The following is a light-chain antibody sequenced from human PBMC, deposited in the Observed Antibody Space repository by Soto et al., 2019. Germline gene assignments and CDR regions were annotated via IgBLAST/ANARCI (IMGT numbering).Light chain of an antibody. J-gene: IGLJ1*01. CDR3: CSYSISNTHNYV. Sequence: QSVLTQPASVSGSPGQSITVSCTGTSSDIGGYNYVSWYQHHPGKAPQLIIYEVNLRPSGVSDRFSASKSGDTASLTISGLQAGDEADYYCCSYSISNTHNYVFGTGTKVTVL. CDR1: SSDIGGYNY. V-gene: IGLV2-14*01. CDR2: EVN.